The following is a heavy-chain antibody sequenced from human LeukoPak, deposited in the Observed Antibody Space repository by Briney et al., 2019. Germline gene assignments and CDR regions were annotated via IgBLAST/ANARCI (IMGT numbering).Heavy chain of an antibody. CDR3: ARSFYYDSSVPPGY. V-gene: IGHV4-59*08. CDR1: GGSISSYY. CDR2: IYYSGST. D-gene: IGHD3-22*01. J-gene: IGHJ4*02. Sequence: SETLSLTCTVSGGSISSYYWSWIRQPPGKELDWIGYIYYSGSTNYNPSLKSRVTISVDTSKNQFSLKLSSVTAADTAVYYCARSFYYDSSVPPGYWGQGTLVTVSS.